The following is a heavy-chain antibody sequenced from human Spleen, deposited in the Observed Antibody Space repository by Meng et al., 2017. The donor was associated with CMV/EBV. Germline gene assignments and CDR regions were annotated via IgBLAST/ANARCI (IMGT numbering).Heavy chain of an antibody. CDR1: GFTFRDYY. CDR2: ISGSGSQI. V-gene: IGHV3-11*04. Sequence: GESLKISCATSGFTFRDYYMSWIRQAPGKGLESVAYISGSGSQIYEADSVKGRFTISRDNAKNSLYLQMNSLRAEDTAVYYCATGGDGYNLAMDVWGQGTTVTVSS. J-gene: IGHJ6*02. CDR3: ATGGDGYNLAMDV. D-gene: IGHD5-24*01.